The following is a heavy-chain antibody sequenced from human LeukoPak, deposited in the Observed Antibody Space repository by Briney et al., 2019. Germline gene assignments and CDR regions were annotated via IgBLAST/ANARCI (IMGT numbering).Heavy chain of an antibody. Sequence: SETLSLTCTVSGGSIRSSDYYWGWIRQPPGKGLEWIGSISYSGNTYYNPSLKSRVAISVDTSKSQLSLKLSSVTAADTAVYYCASATRFLEWLPGSDYYMDVWGKGTTVTVSS. D-gene: IGHD3-3*01. CDR2: ISYSGNT. J-gene: IGHJ6*03. CDR3: ASATRFLEWLPGSDYYMDV. CDR1: GGSIRSSDYY. V-gene: IGHV4-39*07.